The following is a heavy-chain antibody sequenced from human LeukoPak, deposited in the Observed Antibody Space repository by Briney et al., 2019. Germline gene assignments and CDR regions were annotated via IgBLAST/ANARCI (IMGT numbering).Heavy chain of an antibody. D-gene: IGHD6-6*01. CDR2: MNPNSGNT. Sequence: ASVKVSCKASGYTFTSYDINWVRQATGQGLEWMGWMNPNSGNTGYAQKFQGRVTITRNTSISTAYMELSSLRSEDTAVYYCARGQGAARKGRPVRYYYYYMDVWGKGTTVTVSS. CDR1: GYTFTSYD. V-gene: IGHV1-8*03. J-gene: IGHJ6*03. CDR3: ARGQGAARKGRPVRYYYYYMDV.